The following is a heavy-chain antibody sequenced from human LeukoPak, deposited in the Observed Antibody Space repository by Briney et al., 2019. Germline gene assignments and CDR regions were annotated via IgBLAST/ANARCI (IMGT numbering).Heavy chain of an antibody. D-gene: IGHD2-2*03. CDR1: GGSISSYY. J-gene: IGHJ6*02. Sequence: SSETLSLTCTVSGGSISSYYWSWIRQPPGKGLEWIGYIYYSGSTNYNPSLKSRVTISVDTSKNQFSLKLSSVTAADTAVYYCARAYGYCSSTSCLYYYYGIDVGGQGTTVTVSS. CDR3: ARAYGYCSSTSCLYYYYGIDV. V-gene: IGHV4-59*12. CDR2: IYYSGST.